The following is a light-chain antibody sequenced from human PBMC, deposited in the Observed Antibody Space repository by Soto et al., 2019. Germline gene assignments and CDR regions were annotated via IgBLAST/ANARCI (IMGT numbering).Light chain of an antibody. V-gene: IGKV1-5*03. Sequence: DIQMTQSPSTLSASVGDRVTITCRASQSISTWLAWYQQKPGKAPKVLIYKASSLESGVPSRFSGSGSGTEFTLTISSLQPDDFATYDCQQYNSFSYTFGQGTKLEIK. J-gene: IGKJ2*01. CDR2: KAS. CDR1: QSISTW. CDR3: QQYNSFSYT.